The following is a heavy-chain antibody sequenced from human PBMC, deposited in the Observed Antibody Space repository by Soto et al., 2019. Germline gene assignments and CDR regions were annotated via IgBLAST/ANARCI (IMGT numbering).Heavy chain of an antibody. D-gene: IGHD6-13*01. Sequence: GGSLRLSCAASGFTFNDFAMHWVRQAPGKGLEWVASIDWNGANIAYAASVEGRFTISRDNVKNSLFLQMNSLGAEDTAFYFCARDSGIVAAGRFSFDPRGQGTLVTSPQ. CDR3: ARDSGIVAAGRFSFDP. CDR1: GFTFNDFA. CDR2: IDWNGANI. V-gene: IGHV3-9*01. J-gene: IGHJ5*02.